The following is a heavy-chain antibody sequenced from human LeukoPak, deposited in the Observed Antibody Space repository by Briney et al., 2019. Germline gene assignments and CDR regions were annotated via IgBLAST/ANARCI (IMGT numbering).Heavy chain of an antibody. Sequence: GGSLRLSCAASGFTFSGSAMHWVHQASGKGLEWVGRIRSKANSYATAYAASVKGRFTISRDDSKNTAYLQMDSLKTEDTAVYYCTRHYGSGSYPTVYYFDYWGQGTLVTVSS. CDR1: GFTFSGSA. D-gene: IGHD3-10*01. J-gene: IGHJ4*02. CDR2: IRSKANSYAT. CDR3: TRHYGSGSYPTVYYFDY. V-gene: IGHV3-73*01.